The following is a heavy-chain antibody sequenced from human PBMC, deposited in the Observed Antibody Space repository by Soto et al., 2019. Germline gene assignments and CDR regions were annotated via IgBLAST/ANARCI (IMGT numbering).Heavy chain of an antibody. CDR2: IDPGDSST. Sequence: GESLKISCQGSGYRFTTYWISWVRQMPGKGLEWMGKIDPGDSSTNYSPSFRGHITISVDRSINTAHLQFSSLKAADTAVYYCARLEKWYYNYYGLDVWGQGTMFTVSS. CDR1: GYRFTTYW. D-gene: IGHD1-26*01. J-gene: IGHJ6*02. CDR3: ARLEKWYYNYYGLDV. V-gene: IGHV5-10-1*01.